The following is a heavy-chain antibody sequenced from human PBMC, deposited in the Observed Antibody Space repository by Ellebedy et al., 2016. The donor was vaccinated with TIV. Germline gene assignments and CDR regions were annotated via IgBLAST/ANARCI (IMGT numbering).Heavy chain of an antibody. Sequence: SETLSLTXTVSGGSISSSSYYWGWIRQPPGKGLEWIGSIYYSGSTYYNPSLKSRVTISVDTSKNQFSLKLSSVTAADTAVYYCARQGGGWVVVPAARVPFDYWGQGTLVTVSS. D-gene: IGHD2-2*01. CDR1: GGSISSSSYY. J-gene: IGHJ4*02. CDR3: ARQGGGWVVVPAARVPFDY. V-gene: IGHV4-39*01. CDR2: IYYSGST.